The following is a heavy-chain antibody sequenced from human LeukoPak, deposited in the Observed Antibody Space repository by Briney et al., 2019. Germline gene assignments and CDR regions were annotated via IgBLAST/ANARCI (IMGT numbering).Heavy chain of an antibody. CDR3: ARVGGLYCSSASCYLTGVYYFDY. V-gene: IGHV1-69*05. Sequence: ASVKVSCKASGGTFSSYAISWVRQAPGQGLEWMGGIIPIFGTANYAQKFQGRVTITTDESTSTAYMELSSLRSEDTAVYYCARVGGLYCSSASCYLTGVYYFDYWGQGTLVTVSS. CDR1: GGTFSSYA. D-gene: IGHD2-2*01. J-gene: IGHJ4*02. CDR2: IIPIFGTA.